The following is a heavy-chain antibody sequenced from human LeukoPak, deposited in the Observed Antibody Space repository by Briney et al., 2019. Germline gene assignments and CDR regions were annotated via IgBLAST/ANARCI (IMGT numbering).Heavy chain of an antibody. D-gene: IGHD3-16*02. Sequence: GGSLRLSCAASGFTFSDYYMSWIRQAPGKGLEWVSHISGSGSPIYYADSVKGRFTISRDNAKNSLYLQMNSLRAEDTAVYYCATFIASGLDSWGQGTLVTVSS. V-gene: IGHV3-11*01. CDR3: ATFIASGLDS. J-gene: IGHJ4*02. CDR2: ISGSGSPI. CDR1: GFTFSDYY.